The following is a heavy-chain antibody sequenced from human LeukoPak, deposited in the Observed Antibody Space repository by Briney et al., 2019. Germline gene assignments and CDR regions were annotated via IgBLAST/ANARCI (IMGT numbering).Heavy chain of an antibody. J-gene: IGHJ3*02. D-gene: IGHD5-18*01. Sequence: GGSLRLSCAASGFTCSSYAMSWVRQAPGKGLEWVSAIGAGGASTYYADSVKGRFTISRDNSKNTLDLQMNSLRAEDTAVYYCARGHRGYSSDAFDIWGQGTMVTVSS. CDR3: ARGHRGYSSDAFDI. V-gene: IGHV3-23*01. CDR2: IGAGGAST. CDR1: GFTCSSYA.